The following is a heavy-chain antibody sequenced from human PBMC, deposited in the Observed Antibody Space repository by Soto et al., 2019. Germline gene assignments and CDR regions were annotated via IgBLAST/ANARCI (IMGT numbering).Heavy chain of an antibody. CDR2: ITVYSGAT. Sequence: ASVKVSCKASGYTFTNYGLSWVRQAPGQGLEWMGWITVYSGATDHVQKFRGRVTMTTDTSTNTAYMELASLRSDDTAVYYCANRGYSGYDPNYFDYWGQGTLVTVSS. CDR3: ANRGYSGYDPNYFDY. J-gene: IGHJ4*02. D-gene: IGHD5-12*01. V-gene: IGHV1-18*04. CDR1: GYTFTNYG.